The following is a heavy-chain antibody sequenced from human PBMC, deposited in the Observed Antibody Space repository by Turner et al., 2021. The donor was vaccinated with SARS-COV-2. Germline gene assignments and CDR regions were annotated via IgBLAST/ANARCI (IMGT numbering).Heavy chain of an antibody. J-gene: IGHJ5*02. D-gene: IGHD2-15*01. V-gene: IGHV3-23*01. Sequence: EVHRLESGGGLVQPGGSLGLPCQASGFPFSSYAMSWVRQAPGKGLGRVSGIIASGGRTYYENSLKGRFNISRDNSKNKLYLQMNSLRADDTAVYYCAKDGYDGIYCSGGSCYSGWFDAWGQGTLVTVSS. CDR1: GFPFSSYA. CDR2: IIASGGRT. CDR3: AKDGYDGIYCSGGSCYSGWFDA.